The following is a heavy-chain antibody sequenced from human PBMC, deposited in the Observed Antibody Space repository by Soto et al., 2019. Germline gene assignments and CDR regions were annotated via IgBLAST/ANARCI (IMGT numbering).Heavy chain of an antibody. Sequence: QLQESGSGLVKPSQTLSLTCAVSGGSISATGYSWSWIRQPPGGGLEWIGYIFHSGGTYYNPSLASRVTVSVGSSKTQFSLELSSVTAADTAVYYCARVHTAMNTRFDCWGQGALVTVSS. J-gene: IGHJ4*02. CDR3: ARVHTAMNTRFDC. D-gene: IGHD5-18*01. CDR2: IFHSGGT. CDR1: GGSISATGYS. V-gene: IGHV4-30-2*01.